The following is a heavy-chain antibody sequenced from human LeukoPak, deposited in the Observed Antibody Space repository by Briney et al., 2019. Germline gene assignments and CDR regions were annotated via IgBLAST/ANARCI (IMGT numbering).Heavy chain of an antibody. Sequence: GGSLRLSCAASGFTVSGNYMSWVRQAPGKGLEWVSVIYSGGDTYSAHSVKGRFTISRDNSKNTVYLQMTSLRAEDTAVYYCAREGGGDYGDYLRYWGQGTLVTVSS. D-gene: IGHD4-17*01. CDR2: IYSGGDT. CDR1: GFTVSGNY. CDR3: AREGGGDYGDYLRY. V-gene: IGHV3-53*01. J-gene: IGHJ4*02.